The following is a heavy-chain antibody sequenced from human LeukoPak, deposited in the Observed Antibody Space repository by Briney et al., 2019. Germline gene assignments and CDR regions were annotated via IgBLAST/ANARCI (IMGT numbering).Heavy chain of an antibody. CDR2: ISSSSSYI. Sequence: GGSLRLSCAASGFTFSSYSMNWVRQAPGKGLEWVSSISSSSSYIYYADSVKGRFTISRDNAKNSLYLQMNSLGAEDTAVYYCAIADIVVVPAAPDAFDIWGQGTMVTVSS. V-gene: IGHV3-21*01. J-gene: IGHJ3*02. D-gene: IGHD2-2*01. CDR3: AIADIVVVPAAPDAFDI. CDR1: GFTFSSYS.